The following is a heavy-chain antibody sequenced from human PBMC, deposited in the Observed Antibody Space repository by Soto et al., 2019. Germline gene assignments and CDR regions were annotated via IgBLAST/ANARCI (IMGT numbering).Heavy chain of an antibody. CDR1: GFAFSNYA. D-gene: IGHD2-21*02. CDR2: IRGNGDRT. Sequence: EEQLLESGGALVVPGGSLRLSCAASGFAFSNYAMTWVRQAPGKGLEWVSSIRGNGDRTSYAESVKGRFTISRDNSKSTLFLQMNSLRADDTAVYFCARAEVTAVFGFWGQGTLVTVSS. J-gene: IGHJ4*02. V-gene: IGHV3-23*01. CDR3: ARAEVTAVFGF.